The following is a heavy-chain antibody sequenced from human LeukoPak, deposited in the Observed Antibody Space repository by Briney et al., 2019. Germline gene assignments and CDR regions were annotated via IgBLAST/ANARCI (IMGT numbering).Heavy chain of an antibody. CDR1: AGSISIGSYY. CDR2: IHTSGST. Sequence: SETLSLTCTVSAGSISIGSYYWSWLRQPAGRGLEWIGRIHTSGSTNYNPSLKSRVTISVDTSKNQFSLKLSSVTAADTAVYYCAREFFWSGYPAWGQGTLVTVSS. D-gene: IGHD3-3*01. V-gene: IGHV4-61*02. J-gene: IGHJ5*02. CDR3: AREFFWSGYPA.